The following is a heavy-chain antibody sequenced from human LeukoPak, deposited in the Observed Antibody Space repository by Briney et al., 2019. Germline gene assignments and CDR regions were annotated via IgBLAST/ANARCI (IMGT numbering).Heavy chain of an antibody. D-gene: IGHD3-22*01. CDR2: ISSSGTTI. CDR1: GFTFSDYY. V-gene: IGHV3-11*04. CDR3: ARGVKGYDSSGTYYYYYYMDV. J-gene: IGHJ6*03. Sequence: GGSLRLSCAASGFTFSDYYMSWIRQAPGKGLEWVSCISSSGTTIYYADSVKGRFTISRDNAKNSLYLQMNSLRAEDTAVYFCARGVKGYDSSGTYYYYYYMDVWGKGTTVTVSS.